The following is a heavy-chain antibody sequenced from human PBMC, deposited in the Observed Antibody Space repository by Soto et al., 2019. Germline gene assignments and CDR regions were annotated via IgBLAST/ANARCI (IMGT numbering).Heavy chain of an antibody. D-gene: IGHD3-16*01. J-gene: IGHJ3*02. CDR3: ARDMITFGGMGAFDI. Sequence: QVQLQESGPGLVKPSQTLSLTCTVSGGSISSGDYYWSWIRQPPGKGLEWIGYIYYSGSTYYNPSLKSRVTISVGTSKNQFSLKLSSVTAADTAVYYCARDMITFGGMGAFDIWGQGTMVTVSS. CDR2: IYYSGST. CDR1: GGSISSGDYY. V-gene: IGHV4-30-4*01.